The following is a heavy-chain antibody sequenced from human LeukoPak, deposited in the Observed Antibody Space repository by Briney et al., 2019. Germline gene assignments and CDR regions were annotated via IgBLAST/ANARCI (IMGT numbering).Heavy chain of an antibody. Sequence: GGSLRLSCAASGFTFSSYGMHWVRQAPGKGLEWVAVIWYDGSNKYYADSVKGRFTISRDNSTNTLYLQMNSLRAEDTAVYYCARELRDIVVVSAMDVWGQGTTVTVSS. CDR3: ARELRDIVVVSAMDV. V-gene: IGHV3-33*01. J-gene: IGHJ6*02. CDR2: IWYDGSNK. D-gene: IGHD2-15*01. CDR1: GFTFSSYG.